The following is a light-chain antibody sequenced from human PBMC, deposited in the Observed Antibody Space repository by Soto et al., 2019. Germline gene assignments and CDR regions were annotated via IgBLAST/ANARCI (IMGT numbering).Light chain of an antibody. J-gene: IGKJ1*01. V-gene: IGKV3-15*01. Sequence: EIVMTQSPATLSVSPGERATLSCRASQSVSSNLAWYQQKFGQAPRLLIYGASTRATGISARFSGSGSGTEFTLTISSLQSEDFAVYYCQQYNNWPVTFGQGTKVDIK. CDR2: GAS. CDR3: QQYNNWPVT. CDR1: QSVSSN.